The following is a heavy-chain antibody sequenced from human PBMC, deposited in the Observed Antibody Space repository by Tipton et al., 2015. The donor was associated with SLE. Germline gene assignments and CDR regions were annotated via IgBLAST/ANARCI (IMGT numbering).Heavy chain of an antibody. CDR3: ARHPRLISRRDY. Sequence: SLRLSCAASGFTFSSYGMNWVRQAPGKGLEWVSAISGSGNSAYNADSVKGRFTLSRDNSKNTLYLQMNSLRAEDTAVYFCARHPRLISRRDYWGQGTLVTVSS. D-gene: IGHD3-16*01. V-gene: IGHV3-23*01. CDR2: ISGSGNSA. CDR1: GFTFSSYG. J-gene: IGHJ4*02.